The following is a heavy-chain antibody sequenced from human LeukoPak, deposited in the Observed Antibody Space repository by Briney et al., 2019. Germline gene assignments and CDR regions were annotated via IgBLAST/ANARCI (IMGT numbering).Heavy chain of an antibody. CDR3: ARSALSGTGYFDY. CDR1: GGTFSSYA. J-gene: IGHJ4*02. V-gene: IGHV1-69*13. Sequence: ASVKVSCKASGGTFSSYAISWVRQAPGQGLEWMGGIIPIFGTANYAQKFQGRVTITADESTSTAYMELSSLLSEDTAVYYCARSALSGTGYFDYWGQGTLVTVSS. CDR2: IIPIFGTA. D-gene: IGHD1-1*01.